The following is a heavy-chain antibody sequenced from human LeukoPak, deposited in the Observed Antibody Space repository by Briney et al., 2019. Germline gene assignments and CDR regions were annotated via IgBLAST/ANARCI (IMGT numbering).Heavy chain of an antibody. V-gene: IGHV3-21*01. CDR1: GFTFSSYS. CDR3: ASDVVVPADDAFDI. J-gene: IGHJ3*02. CDR2: ISSSSSYI. Sequence: GGSLRLSCAASGFTFSSYSRNWVRQAPGKGLEWVSSISSSSSYIYYADSVKGRFTISRDNAKNSLYLQMNSLRAEDTAVYYCASDVVVPADDAFDIWGQGTMVTVSS. D-gene: IGHD2-21*02.